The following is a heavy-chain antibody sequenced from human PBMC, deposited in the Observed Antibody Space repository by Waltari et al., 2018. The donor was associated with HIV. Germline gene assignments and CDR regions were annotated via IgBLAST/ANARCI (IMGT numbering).Heavy chain of an antibody. CDR2: IYHSGGT. Sequence: QVQLQESGPGLVKPSETLSLTCAVSGYSISSGYYWGWIRQPPGKGLEWIGSIYHSGGTYYNPSLKSRVTISVDTSKNQFSLKLSSVTAADTAVYYCARAHVDTAMGNLLSGAYYFDYWGQGTLVTVSS. J-gene: IGHJ4*02. V-gene: IGHV4-38-2*01. D-gene: IGHD5-18*01. CDR1: GYSISSGYY. CDR3: ARAHVDTAMGNLLSGAYYFDY.